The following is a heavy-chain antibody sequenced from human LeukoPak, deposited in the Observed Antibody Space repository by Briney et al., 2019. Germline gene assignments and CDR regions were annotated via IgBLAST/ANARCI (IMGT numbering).Heavy chain of an antibody. CDR1: GGSISSYY. D-gene: IGHD6-19*01. Sequence: SETLSLTCTVSGGSISSYYWSWIRQPPGKGLEWIGYIYYSGSTNYNPSLKSRVTISVDTSKNQFSLKLSSVTAADTAVYYCARLPVAGNHYYYYCGMDVWGQGTTVTVSS. CDR2: IYYSGST. CDR3: ARLPVAGNHYYYYCGMDV. V-gene: IGHV4-59*08. J-gene: IGHJ6*02.